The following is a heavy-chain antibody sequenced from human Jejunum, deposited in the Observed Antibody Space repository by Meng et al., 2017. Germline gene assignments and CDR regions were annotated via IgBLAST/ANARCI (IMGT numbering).Heavy chain of an antibody. D-gene: IGHD5-18*01. J-gene: IGHJ4*02. V-gene: IGHV3-11*04. CDR2: ISSSGSTI. CDR3: ARGGADTAVGHHY. Sequence: GESLKISCAASGFTFSDYYMSWIRQAPGKGLEWVSYISSSGSTIYYADSVKGRFTISRDNAKNSLYLQMNSLRAEDTAVYYCARGGADTAVGHHYWGQGTLVTVSS. CDR1: GFTFSDYY.